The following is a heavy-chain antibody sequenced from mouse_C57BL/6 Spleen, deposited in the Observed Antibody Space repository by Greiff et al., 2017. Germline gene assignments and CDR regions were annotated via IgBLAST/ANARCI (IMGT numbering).Heavy chain of an antibody. Sequence: VQLQQSGPELVKPGASVKISCKASGYTFTDYYMNWVKQSHGKSLEWIGDINPNNGGTSYNQKFKGKATLTVDKSSSTAYMELRSLTSEDSAVYYCARGGGYDEGSYAMDYWGQGTSVTVSS. V-gene: IGHV1-26*01. CDR3: ARGGGYDEGSYAMDY. CDR2: INPNNGGT. J-gene: IGHJ4*01. D-gene: IGHD2-12*01. CDR1: GYTFTDYY.